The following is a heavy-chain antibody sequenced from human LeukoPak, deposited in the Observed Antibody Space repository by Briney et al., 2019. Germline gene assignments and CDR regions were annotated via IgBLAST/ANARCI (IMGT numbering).Heavy chain of an antibody. J-gene: IGHJ4*02. Sequence: GGSLRLSCAGSGFSFSSYDMLWVRQATGKGLEWVSAIGSGGDTYYAGSVKGRFTISRERAKNSFYLQMNSLSAGDTAVYFCARAVAGTDEIDSWGQGTLVTVSS. V-gene: IGHV3-13*01. CDR1: GFSFSSYD. CDR3: ARAVAGTDEIDS. D-gene: IGHD6-19*01. CDR2: IGSGGDT.